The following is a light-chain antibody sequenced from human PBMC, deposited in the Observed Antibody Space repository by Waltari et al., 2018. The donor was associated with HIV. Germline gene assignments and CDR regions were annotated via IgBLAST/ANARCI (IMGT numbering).Light chain of an antibody. CDR3: QQYNSYPLS. CDR2: AAS. J-gene: IGKJ5*01. CDR1: QGVSYR. V-gene: IGKV1-16*01. Sequence: DIHMTHSPSSLSASVVDRVTIPCRASQGVSYRLAWYQQTPGKASMSLIHAASDLQTGAPSRFSGSGSGTEFTLTISNLQPEDFATYYCQQYNSYPLSFGQGTRLEI.